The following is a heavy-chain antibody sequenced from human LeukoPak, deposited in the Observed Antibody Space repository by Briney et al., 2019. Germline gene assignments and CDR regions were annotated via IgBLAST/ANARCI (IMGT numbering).Heavy chain of an antibody. CDR1: GFTFSSYS. V-gene: IGHV3-21*01. D-gene: IGHD6-19*01. Sequence: PGGSLRLSCAASGFTFSSYSMNWVRQAPGKGLEWVLSISSSSYIYYADSVKGRFTISRDNAKNSLYLQMNSLRAEDTAVYYCARDVEAVAGTKIYYFDYWGQGTLVTVSS. CDR2: ISSSSYI. J-gene: IGHJ4*02. CDR3: ARDVEAVAGTKIYYFDY.